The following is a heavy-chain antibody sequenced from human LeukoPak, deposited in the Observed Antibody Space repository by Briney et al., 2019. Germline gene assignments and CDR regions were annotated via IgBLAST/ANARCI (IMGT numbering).Heavy chain of an antibody. D-gene: IGHD1-26*01. Sequence: GGSLRLSCTASGFTFGDYAMSWVRQAPGKGLEWVGFITGKAYGATTDYAASVKGRFTISRDDSKSIAYLQMNSLKTEDTAVYYCSRHIVGAITYFDYWGQGALVTVSS. CDR1: GFTFGDYA. CDR3: SRHIVGAITYFDY. V-gene: IGHV3-49*04. CDR2: ITGKAYGATT. J-gene: IGHJ4*02.